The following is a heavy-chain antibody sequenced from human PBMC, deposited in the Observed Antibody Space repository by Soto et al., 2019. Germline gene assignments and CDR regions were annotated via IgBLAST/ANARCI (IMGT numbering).Heavy chain of an antibody. Sequence: GASVKVSCKASGYTFTRYAIHRVRQAPGQGLEWMGWINAGSGSSRYSQNFQGRVTITRDTSASTAYMELSSLIFEDTGVYYCARERAVSANFFNYWGQGTLVTVSS. CDR3: ARERAVSANFFNY. V-gene: IGHV1-3*01. J-gene: IGHJ4*02. D-gene: IGHD2-21*02. CDR2: INAGSGSS. CDR1: GYTFTRYA.